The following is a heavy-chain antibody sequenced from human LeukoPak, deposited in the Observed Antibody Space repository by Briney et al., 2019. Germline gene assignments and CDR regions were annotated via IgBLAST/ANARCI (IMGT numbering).Heavy chain of an antibody. CDR1: GFTFSSYW. Sequence: GGSLRLSCAASGFTFSSYWMSWVRQAPGTGLEWVANIKQDGSEKYYVDSVKGRFTISRDNAKTSLFLQMNSLRAEDTAVYYCAKDGYYDILTGYSRFDYWGQGTLVTVSS. CDR2: IKQDGSEK. J-gene: IGHJ4*02. V-gene: IGHV3-7*03. CDR3: AKDGYYDILTGYSRFDY. D-gene: IGHD3-9*01.